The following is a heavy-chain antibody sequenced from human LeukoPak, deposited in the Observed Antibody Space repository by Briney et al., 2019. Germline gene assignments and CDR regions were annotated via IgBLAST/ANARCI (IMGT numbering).Heavy chain of an antibody. CDR3: ASSPARNYYDSTGYSDY. D-gene: IGHD3-22*01. CDR1: GYTFTSYS. Sequence: ASVKVSCTASGYTFTSYSITWVRQAPGQGLEWMGWISAYNGNTNYAQKFQGRVTMTTDTSTSTAYMELRSLTSDDTAVYYCASSPARNYYDSTGYSDYWGQGTLVTVSS. CDR2: ISAYNGNT. V-gene: IGHV1-18*01. J-gene: IGHJ4*02.